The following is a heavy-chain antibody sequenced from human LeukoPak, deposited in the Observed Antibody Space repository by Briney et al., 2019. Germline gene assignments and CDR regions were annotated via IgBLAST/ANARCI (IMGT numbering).Heavy chain of an antibody. J-gene: IGHJ6*03. Sequence: EGSLRLSCAASGFTFSSYAMHWVRQAPGKGLEYVPAISSNGGSTYYANSVKGRFTISRDNSKNTLYLQMGSLRAEDMAVYYCARDVRGYSYGSYYYYYYYMDVWGKGTTVTVSS. CDR2: ISSNGGST. CDR1: GFTFSSYA. D-gene: IGHD5-18*01. V-gene: IGHV3-64*01. CDR3: ARDVRGYSYGSYYYYYYYMDV.